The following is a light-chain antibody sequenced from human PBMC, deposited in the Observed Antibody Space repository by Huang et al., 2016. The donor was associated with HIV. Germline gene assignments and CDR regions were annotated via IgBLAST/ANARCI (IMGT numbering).Light chain of an antibody. Sequence: EILLTQSPGTLSLSPGEGATLSCRAIQSVTSGYLAWYQQKPGQAPRLLIYGASNRATGIPDRFSGSGSGTDFTLTISRLEPEDFAVYFCQQYGSTPLLTFGPGTKVEMK. CDR3: QQYGSTPLLT. V-gene: IGKV3-20*01. J-gene: IGKJ3*01. CDR1: QSVTSGY. CDR2: GAS.